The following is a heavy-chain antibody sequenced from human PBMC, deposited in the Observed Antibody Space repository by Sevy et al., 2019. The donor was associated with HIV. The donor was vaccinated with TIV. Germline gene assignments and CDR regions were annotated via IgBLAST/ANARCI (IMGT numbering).Heavy chain of an antibody. CDR3: ARETAADAFDV. V-gene: IGHV3-13*01. Sequence: GGSLRLSCAATAFTFSSYDMHWVRQVAGKGLEWVSSIGLSGDKYFAGSVKGRFTISRDNVKNYLYLQMSSLRAGDTAVYYCARETAADAFDVWGQGTFVTVSS. J-gene: IGHJ3*01. CDR1: AFTFSSYD. D-gene: IGHD6-13*01. CDR2: IGLSGDK.